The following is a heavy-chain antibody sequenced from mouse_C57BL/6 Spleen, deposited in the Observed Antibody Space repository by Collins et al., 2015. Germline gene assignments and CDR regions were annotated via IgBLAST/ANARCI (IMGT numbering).Heavy chain of an antibody. CDR2: IYPSDSET. D-gene: IGHD2-3*01. CDR3: ATDGYYYSYWYFDV. V-gene: IGHV1-61*01. CDR1: GYTFTSYW. J-gene: IGHJ1*03. Sequence: QVQLQQPGAELVRPGSSVKLSCKASGYTFTSYWMDWVKQRPGQGLEWIGNIYPSDSETHYNQRFKDKATLTVDKSSSTAYMQLSSLTSEDSAVYYCATDGYYYSYWYFDVWGTGTTVTVSS.